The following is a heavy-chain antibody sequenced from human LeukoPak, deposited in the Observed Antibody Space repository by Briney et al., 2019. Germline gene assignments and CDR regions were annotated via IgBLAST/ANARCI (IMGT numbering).Heavy chain of an antibody. CDR1: GFTVSSNY. J-gene: IGHJ6*02. V-gene: IGHV3-53*04. CDR2: IYSGGST. CDR3: ARLGYSCGWYYYGMDV. D-gene: IGHD6-19*01. Sequence: GGSLRLSCAASGFTVSSNYMSWVRQAPGKGLEWVSVIYSGGSTYYADSVKGRFTISRHNSKNTLYLQMNSLRAEDTAVYYCARLGYSCGWYYYGMDVWGQGTTVTVSS.